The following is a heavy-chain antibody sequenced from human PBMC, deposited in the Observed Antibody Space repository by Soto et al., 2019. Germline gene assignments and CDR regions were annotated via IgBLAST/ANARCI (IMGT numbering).Heavy chain of an antibody. D-gene: IGHD3-10*01. Sequence: GASVKVSCKASGYSFISYYMHWVRQAPGQGLEWMGIINPNGGSTTYAQKFRGRVTMTRDTSTSTVYMELSSLRSEDTAVYYCATPCGSGSYYPYWGQGTLVTVSS. J-gene: IGHJ4*02. CDR1: GYSFISYY. CDR3: ATPCGSGSYYPY. CDR2: INPNGGST. V-gene: IGHV1-46*03.